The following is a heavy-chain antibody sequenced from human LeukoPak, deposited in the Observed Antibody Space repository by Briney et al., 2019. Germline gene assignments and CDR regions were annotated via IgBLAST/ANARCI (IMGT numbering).Heavy chain of an antibody. CDR2: IYYSGST. J-gene: IGHJ3*02. Sequence: SETLSLTCTVSGGSISSYYWSWIRQPPGKGLEWIGYIYYSGSTNYNPSLKSRVTISVDTSKNQLSLKLSSVTAADTAVYYCARSNSYYDILTGYSPAAFDIWGQGTMVTVSS. V-gene: IGHV4-59*08. D-gene: IGHD3-9*01. CDR3: ARSNSYYDILTGYSPAAFDI. CDR1: GGSISSYY.